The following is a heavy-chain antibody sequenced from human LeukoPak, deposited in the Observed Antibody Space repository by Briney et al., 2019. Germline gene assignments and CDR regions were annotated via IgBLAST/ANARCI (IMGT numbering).Heavy chain of an antibody. D-gene: IGHD3-10*01. V-gene: IGHV4-4*07. CDR2: IYTSGST. J-gene: IGHJ4*02. Sequence: SETLSLTCTVSGGSISSFYWNWIRQPAGKGLEWIGRIYTSGSTNYNPSLKSRVTISVDTSKNQFSLKLSSVTAADTAVYYCARTHYGSGSYYPRWGQGTLVTVSS. CDR3: ARTHYGSGSYYPR. CDR1: GGSISSFY.